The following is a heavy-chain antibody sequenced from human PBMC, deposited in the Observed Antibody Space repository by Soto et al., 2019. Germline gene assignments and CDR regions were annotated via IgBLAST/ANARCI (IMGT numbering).Heavy chain of an antibody. CDR1: GYTFTGYG. CDR3: ARRKERSGPHYFDY. Sequence: ASVKVSCKASGYTFTGYGVSWVRQATGQGLEWMGWMNPYNGNTGYAQKFQGRVTVTRNTSISTVYMELSGLRPDDTAVYYCARRKERSGPHYFDYWGQGSQVTVSS. J-gene: IGHJ4*02. CDR2: MNPYNGNT. D-gene: IGHD6-25*01. V-gene: IGHV1-8*02.